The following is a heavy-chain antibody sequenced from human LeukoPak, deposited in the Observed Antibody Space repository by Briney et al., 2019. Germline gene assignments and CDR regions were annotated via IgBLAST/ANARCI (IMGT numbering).Heavy chain of an antibody. Sequence: SETLSLTCTVSGGSISSYYWSWIRQPAGKGLEWIGRIYTSGSTNYNPSLKSRVTMSVDTSKNQFSLKLSSVTAADTAVYYCARGIAAAHNLYYYYGMDVWGQGTTVTVSS. CDR2: IYTSGST. CDR3: ARGIAAAHNLYYYYGMDV. J-gene: IGHJ6*02. D-gene: IGHD6-13*01. CDR1: GGSISSYY. V-gene: IGHV4-4*07.